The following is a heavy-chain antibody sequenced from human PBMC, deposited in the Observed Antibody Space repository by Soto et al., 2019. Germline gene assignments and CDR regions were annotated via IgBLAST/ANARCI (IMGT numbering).Heavy chain of an antibody. J-gene: IGHJ4*02. V-gene: IGHV3-74*01. CDR1: GFTFSSYW. CDR3: ARAPRGPAAMMFDS. CDR2: INSDGSST. D-gene: IGHD2-2*01. Sequence: PGGSLRLSCAASGFTFSSYWMHWVRQAPGKGLVWVSRINSDGSSTSYADSVKGRFTISRDNAKNTLYLQMNSLRAEDTAVYYCARAPRGPAAMMFDSWGQGTLVTVSS.